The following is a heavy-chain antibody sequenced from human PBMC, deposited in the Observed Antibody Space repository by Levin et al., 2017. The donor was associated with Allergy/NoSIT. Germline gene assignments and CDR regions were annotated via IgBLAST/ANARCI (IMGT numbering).Heavy chain of an antibody. V-gene: IGHV1-3*01. CDR2: INAANSNT. CDR3: AKDQVGEVVPAARYYYNIHV. J-gene: IGHJ6*03. Sequence: ASVKVSCKASGYIFTNYALHWVRQAPGQRLEWMGWINAANSNTKYSQKFQGRVTITRDTSASTAYMELSSLTSEDTAVYFCAKDQVGEVVPAARYYYNIHVWGKGTTVTVSS. D-gene: IGHD2-2*01. CDR1: GYIFTNYA.